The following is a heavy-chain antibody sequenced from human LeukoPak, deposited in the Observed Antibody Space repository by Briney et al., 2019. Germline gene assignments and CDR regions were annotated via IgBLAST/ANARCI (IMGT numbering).Heavy chain of an antibody. D-gene: IGHD4-17*01. CDR1: RGSISGSIRSYY. J-gene: IGHJ5*02. V-gene: IGHV4-61*01. Sequence: SETLSLTCTVSRGSISGSIRSYYWSWLRQPPGKGLEWIGYIYYSGSTNYNPSLKSRVTISVGTSKNQFSLKLSSVTAADTAVYYCARENYGDSPFAPTGFDPWGQGTLVTVSS. CDR3: ARENYGDSPFAPTGFDP. CDR2: IYYSGST.